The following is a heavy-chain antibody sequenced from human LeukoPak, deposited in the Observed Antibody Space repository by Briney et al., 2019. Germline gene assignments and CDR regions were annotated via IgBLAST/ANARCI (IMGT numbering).Heavy chain of an antibody. CDR1: GGSISSNKW. Sequence: SGTLSLTCAVSGGSISSNKWWSWVRPPPGKGLEWLGEIYHSGSTIYNPSLNSRLTISLDKSKNQFSLNVSSVTAADTAIYYCARDPGTIPPYYFDYWGQGILVTVSS. V-gene: IGHV4-4*02. CDR3: ARDPGTIPPYYFDY. J-gene: IGHJ4*02. D-gene: IGHD3-10*01. CDR2: IYHSGST.